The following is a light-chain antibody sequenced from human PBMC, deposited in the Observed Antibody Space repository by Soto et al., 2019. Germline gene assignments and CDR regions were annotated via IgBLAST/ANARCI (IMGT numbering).Light chain of an antibody. CDR1: SSNIGAGCE. V-gene: IGLV1-40*01. CDR2: GNT. CDR3: KSYESSLSASYV. J-gene: IGLJ1*01. Sequence: SFLAHAPSCSSTPGHCFTISCHGCSSNIGAGCEVHWYQHLPGKAPKLLIYGNTNRPSGVPDRFSGSKSGTSASLAITGLHAEDEADYYCKSYESSLSASYVFGGGTKVTVL.